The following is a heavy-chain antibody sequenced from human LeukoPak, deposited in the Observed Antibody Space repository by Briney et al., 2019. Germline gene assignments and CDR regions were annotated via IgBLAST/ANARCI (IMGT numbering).Heavy chain of an antibody. D-gene: IGHD2-15*01. V-gene: IGHV3-7*01. CDR3: AREWGGYGSGGSCYSFDY. CDR1: GFTFSSYW. J-gene: IGHJ4*02. Sequence: GGSLRLSCAASGFTFSSYWMSWVRQAPGKGLEWVANIKQDGSEKYYVDSVKGRFTISRDNAKNSLYLQMNSLRAEDTAVYYCAREWGGYGSGGSCYSFDYWGQGTLVTVAS. CDR2: IKQDGSEK.